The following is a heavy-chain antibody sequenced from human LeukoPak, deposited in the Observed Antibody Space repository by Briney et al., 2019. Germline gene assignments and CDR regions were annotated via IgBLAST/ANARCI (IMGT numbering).Heavy chain of an antibody. CDR3: ATEDYYDSTGYYDY. CDR2: VDPEDGET. CDR1: GYTFTEYY. D-gene: IGHD3-22*01. J-gene: IGHJ4*02. Sequence: ASVKVSCKVSGYTFTEYYMHWVQQAPGKGLEWMGLVDPEDGETIYAEKFQGRVTITADTSTDTAYMELSSLRSEDTAVYYCATEDYYDSTGYYDYWGQGTLVTVSS. V-gene: IGHV1-69-2*01.